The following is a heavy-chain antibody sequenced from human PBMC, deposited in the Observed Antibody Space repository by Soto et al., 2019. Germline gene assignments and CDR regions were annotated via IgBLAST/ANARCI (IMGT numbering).Heavy chain of an antibody. CDR3: ARETYYDFWSGYYTEYYFDY. CDR2: INHSGST. CDR1: GGSFSGYY. V-gene: IGHV4-34*01. Sequence: SETLSLTCAVYGGSFSGYYWSWIRQPPGKGLEWIGEINHSGSTNYNPSLKSRVTISVDTSKNQFSLKLSSVTAADTAVYYCARETYYDFWSGYYTEYYFDYWGQGTLVTVSS. D-gene: IGHD3-3*01. J-gene: IGHJ4*02.